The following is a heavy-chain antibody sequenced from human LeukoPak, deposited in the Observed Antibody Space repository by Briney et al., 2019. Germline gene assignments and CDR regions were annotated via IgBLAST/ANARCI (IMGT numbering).Heavy chain of an antibody. CDR3: ARRSGSVYYDSSGYWTYYYYMDV. V-gene: IGHV3-74*01. Sequence: GGSLRLSCAASGFTFSSYWMHWVRQAPGKGLVWVSRINSDGSSTSYADSVKGRFTISRDNAKNTLYLQMNSLRAEDTAVYYCARRSGSVYYDSSGYWTYYYYMDVWGKGTAVTISS. J-gene: IGHJ6*03. CDR2: INSDGSST. CDR1: GFTFSSYW. D-gene: IGHD3-22*01.